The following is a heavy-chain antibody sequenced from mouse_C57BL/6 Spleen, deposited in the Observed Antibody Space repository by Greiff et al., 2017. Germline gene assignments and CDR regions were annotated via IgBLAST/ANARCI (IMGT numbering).Heavy chain of an antibody. J-gene: IGHJ3*01. CDR1: GFTFSSYT. CDR3: ARESGYDYDFGWFAY. D-gene: IGHD2-4*01. Sequence: EVKLMESGGGLVKPGGSLKLSCAASGFTFSSYTMSWVRQTPEKRLEWVATISGGGGNTYYPDSVKGRFTISRDNAKNTLYLQMSSLRSEDTALYYCARESGYDYDFGWFAYWGQGTLVTVSA. CDR2: ISGGGGNT. V-gene: IGHV5-9*01.